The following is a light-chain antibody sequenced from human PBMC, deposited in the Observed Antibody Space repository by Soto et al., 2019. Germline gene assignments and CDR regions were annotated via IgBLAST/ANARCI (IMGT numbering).Light chain of an antibody. CDR1: QSVGRY. Sequence: EIVLTQSPATLSLSPGERATLSCRASQSVGRYLAWYQQKPGQAPRLLIYDASNRATGTPARFSGSGSGTDFTLTISSLEAEDFAVYYCQQRSRWPRFTFGPGTKADIK. CDR2: DAS. V-gene: IGKV3-11*01. CDR3: QQRSRWPRFT. J-gene: IGKJ3*01.